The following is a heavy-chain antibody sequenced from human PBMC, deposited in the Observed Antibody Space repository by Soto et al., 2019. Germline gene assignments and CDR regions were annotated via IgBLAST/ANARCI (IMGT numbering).Heavy chain of an antibody. J-gene: IGHJ4*02. V-gene: IGHV4-59*01. CDR2: IYYSVIT. CDR1: CGSIRSYY. D-gene: IGHD3-10*01. Sequence: SETLSLTCTASCGSIRSYYWSWIRQPPGNGLYCIGYIYYSVITSXXPSLKSRXXISVDTSKNHXSLKLXSVTAAYTAVYYCASMVRGKFDYWGQGTLVTVSS. CDR3: ASMVRGKFDY.